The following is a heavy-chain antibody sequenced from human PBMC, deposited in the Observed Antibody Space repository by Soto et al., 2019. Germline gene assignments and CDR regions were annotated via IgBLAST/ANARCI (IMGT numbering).Heavy chain of an antibody. CDR2: IYHSGST. CDR3: ARDRHLYCSSTSCYRVWFDP. J-gene: IGHJ5*02. Sequence: SETLSLICAVSGGSISSGGYSWSWIRQPPGKGLEWIGYIYHSGSTYYNPSLKSRVTISVDRSKNQFSLKLSSVTAADTAVYYCARDRHLYCSSTSCYRVWFDPWGQGTLVTVSS. CDR1: GGSISSGGYS. D-gene: IGHD2-2*01. V-gene: IGHV4-30-2*01.